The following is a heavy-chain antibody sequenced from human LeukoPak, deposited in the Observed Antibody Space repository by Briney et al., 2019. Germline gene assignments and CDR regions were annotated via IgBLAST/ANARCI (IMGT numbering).Heavy chain of an antibody. CDR2: INTNTGNP. CDR3: ARGGVLRFLEWFSDY. Sequence: ASVKVSCKASGYTFTGYYMHWVRQAPGQGLEWMGWINTNTGNPTYAQGFTGRFVFSLDTSVSTAYLQISSLKAEDTAVYYCARGGVLRFLEWFSDYWGQGTLVTVSS. D-gene: IGHD3-3*01. CDR1: GYTFTGYY. V-gene: IGHV7-4-1*02. J-gene: IGHJ4*02.